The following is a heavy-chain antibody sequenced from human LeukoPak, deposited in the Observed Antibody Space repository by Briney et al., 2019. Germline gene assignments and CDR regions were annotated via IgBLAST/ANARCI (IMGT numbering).Heavy chain of an antibody. J-gene: IGHJ4*02. V-gene: IGHV3-48*03. CDR2: INIRCSTI. Sequence: GSLRLSCTTSSCTISDFDMNWVRKAQAQGLDWISYINIRCSTIPYADSVKGRFIISRDNAKNSLYLHLNSLRAEDTAGYYCARENPYADFWGQGTLVTISS. CDR3: ARENPYADF. CDR1: SCTISDFD. D-gene: IGHD2/OR15-2a*01.